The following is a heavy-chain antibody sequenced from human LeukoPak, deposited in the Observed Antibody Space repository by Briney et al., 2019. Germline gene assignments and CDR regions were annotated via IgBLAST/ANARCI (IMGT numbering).Heavy chain of an antibody. D-gene: IGHD3-22*01. CDR1: GYTFTGYY. V-gene: IGHV1-2*02. CDR2: INPRSGDT. CDR3: ARAGVWDYSDSSGYHNAAFDI. Sequence: ASVKVSCKASGYTFTGYYIHWVRQAPGQGLEWMGWINPRSGDTNYAQKFQGRVTVTRDTSISTAYMDLSRLRSDDTAVYCCARAGVWDYSDSSGYHNAAFDIWGQGTMVTVSS. J-gene: IGHJ3*02.